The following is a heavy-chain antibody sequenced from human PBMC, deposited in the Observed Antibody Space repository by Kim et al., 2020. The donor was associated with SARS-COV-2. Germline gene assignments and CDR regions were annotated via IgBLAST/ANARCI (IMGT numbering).Heavy chain of an antibody. J-gene: IGHJ6*02. Sequence: SETLSLTCTVSGGSISSSRYYWGWIRQPPGKGLEWIGSIYYSGSTYYNPSLKSRVTISVDTSKNQISLKLSSVTAADTAVYYCARDTPSSGWYVPYYYYGMDVWGQGTTVTVA. D-gene: IGHD6-19*01. V-gene: IGHV4-39*07. CDR3: ARDTPSSGWYVPYYYYGMDV. CDR2: IYYSGST. CDR1: GGSISSSRYY.